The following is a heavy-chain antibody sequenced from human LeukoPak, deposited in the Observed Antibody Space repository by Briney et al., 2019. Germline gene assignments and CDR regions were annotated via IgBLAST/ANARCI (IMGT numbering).Heavy chain of an antibody. D-gene: IGHD5-12*01. CDR1: EFSVGSNY. CDR3: AGGPSGYHNT. V-gene: IGHV3-66*01. Sequence: GGSLRLACAASEFSVGSNYMTWVRQAPGKGLEWVSLIYSGGSTYYADSVKGRFTISRDNSKNTLYLQMNSLRAEDTAVYYCAGGPSGYHNTGGQGTLVTVSS. J-gene: IGHJ4*02. CDR2: IYSGGST.